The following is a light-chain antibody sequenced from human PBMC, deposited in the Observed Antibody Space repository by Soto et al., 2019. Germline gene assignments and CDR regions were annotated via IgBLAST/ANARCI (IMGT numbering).Light chain of an antibody. CDR3: AAWDDSLNGSWV. CDR2: INN. V-gene: IGLV1-44*01. J-gene: IGLJ3*02. Sequence: QPVLTQPPSASGTPGQRVTISCSGSSSNIGSNTVNWYQQLPGKAPKLLIYINNQRPPGVPDRFSGSKSGTSASLAISGLQSEDEAVYFCAAWDDSLNGSWVFGGGTQLTVL. CDR1: SSNIGSNT.